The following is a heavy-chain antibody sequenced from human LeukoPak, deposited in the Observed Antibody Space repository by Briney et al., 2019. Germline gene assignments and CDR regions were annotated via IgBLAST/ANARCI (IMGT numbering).Heavy chain of an antibody. D-gene: IGHD6-13*01. J-gene: IGHJ4*02. CDR3: ARLVVSSWYHEVLLGRDY. CDR2: FYYSGST. CDR1: GGSISSRPYC. V-gene: IGHV4-39*01. Sequence: KASETLSLACTVSGGSISSRPYCWGWIRQPPGKGLEWLGSFYYSGSTYYKPSLKSRVTIPVDTSKNQISLKLSSVTAADTAVYYCARLVVSSWYHEVLLGRDYWGQGTLVTVSS.